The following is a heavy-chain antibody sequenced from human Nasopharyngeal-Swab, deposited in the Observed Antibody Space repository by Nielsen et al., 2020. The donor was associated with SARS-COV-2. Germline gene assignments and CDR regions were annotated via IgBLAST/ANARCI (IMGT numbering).Heavy chain of an antibody. CDR3: ASRLGDYDSRSNYYYYYYMDV. J-gene: IGHJ6*03. V-gene: IGHV4-59*01. Sequence: WIRQPPGKGLEWIGYIYYSGCTNYNPSLKSRVTISVDTSKNQFSLKLSSVTAADTAVYYCASRLGDYDSRSNYYYYYYMDVWGKGTTVTVSS. CDR2: IYYSGCT. D-gene: IGHD3-22*01.